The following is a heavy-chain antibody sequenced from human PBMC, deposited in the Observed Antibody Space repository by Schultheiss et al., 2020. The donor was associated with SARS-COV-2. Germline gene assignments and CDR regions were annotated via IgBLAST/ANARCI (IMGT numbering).Heavy chain of an antibody. CDR1: GFTVSNNH. V-gene: IGHV3-74*01. D-gene: IGHD2-8*02. CDR3: VNLVPYYGMDV. Sequence: GGSLRLSCAASGFTVSNNHMSWVRQAPGKGLVWVSRINSDGSSTSYADSVKGRFTISRDNSKNTLYLQMSSLRAEDTAVYYSVNLVPYYGMDVWGQGTTVTVS. CDR2: INSDGSST. J-gene: IGHJ6*02.